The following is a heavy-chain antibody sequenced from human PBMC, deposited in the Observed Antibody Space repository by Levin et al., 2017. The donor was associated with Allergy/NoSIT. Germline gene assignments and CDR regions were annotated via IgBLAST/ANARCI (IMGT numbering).Heavy chain of an antibody. CDR3: ARVTGDPPFYYYYYRDV. CDR1: GFTVSSNY. CDR2: IHTGGST. D-gene: IGHD7-27*01. J-gene: IGHJ6*03. V-gene: IGHV3-53*01. Sequence: GGSLRLSCAASGFTVSSNYMSWVRQAPGKGLEWVSFIHTGGSTYYADSVKGRFTISRDNSKNTLYLQMNSLRAEDTAVYYCARVTGDPPFYYYYYRDVWGKGTTVTVSS.